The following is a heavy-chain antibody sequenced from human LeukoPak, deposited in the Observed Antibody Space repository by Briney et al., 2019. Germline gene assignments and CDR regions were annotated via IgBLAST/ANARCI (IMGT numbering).Heavy chain of an antibody. J-gene: IGHJ4*02. CDR1: GGSISSYY. CDR3: ARVGRRNYFDY. Sequence: SETLSLTCTVSGGSISSYYWSWIRQLPGKGLEWIGYIYYSGSTSYNPSLKSRVTISVDTSKNQFSLKLSSVTAADTAVYYCARVGRRNYFDYWGQGTLVTVSS. V-gene: IGHV4-59*01. CDR2: IYYSGST.